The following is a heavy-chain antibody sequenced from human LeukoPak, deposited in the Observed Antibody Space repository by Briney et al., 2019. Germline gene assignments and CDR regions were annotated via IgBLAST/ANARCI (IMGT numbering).Heavy chain of an antibody. CDR1: GYSFTSYW. CDR2: IFPGDSDT. CDR3: ARQATIAVAEFDY. J-gene: IGHJ4*02. D-gene: IGHD6-19*01. V-gene: IGHV5-51*01. Sequence: GESLKISCKGSGYSFTSYWIAWSRQMPGKGLEWMGIIFPGDSDTRYSPSFQGQVTISADKSISTAYLQWSSLEASDTAMYYCARQATIAVAEFDYWGQGALVTVSS.